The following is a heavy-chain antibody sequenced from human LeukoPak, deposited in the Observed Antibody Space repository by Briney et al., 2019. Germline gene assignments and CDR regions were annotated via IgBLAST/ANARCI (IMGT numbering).Heavy chain of an antibody. CDR1: GFTFSSYA. CDR3: ARGPLFGSYREPSFDY. CDR2: ISYDGSNK. V-gene: IGHV3-30*01. J-gene: IGHJ4*02. Sequence: GGSLRLSCAASGFTFSSYAMTWVRQAPGKGLEWVSVISYDGSNKYYADSVKGRFTISRDNTKNTLCLQMNSLRAEDTAVYYCARGPLFGSYREPSFDYWGQGTLVTVSS. D-gene: IGHD1-26*01.